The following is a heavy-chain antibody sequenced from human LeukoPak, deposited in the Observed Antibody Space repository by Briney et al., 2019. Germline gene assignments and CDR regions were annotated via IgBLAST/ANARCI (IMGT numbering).Heavy chain of an antibody. Sequence: SETLSLTCEVSGGSLSGSYWTWIRQSPGKGLEWIGEINLDGTYNYNPSLKSRVTISMDTSNFQFSLILTSVTAADTAVYFCARGQTVLTFFDSWGQGILVTVSS. CDR2: INLDGTY. V-gene: IGHV4-34*01. CDR3: ARGQTVLTFFDS. J-gene: IGHJ4*02. D-gene: IGHD4/OR15-4a*01. CDR1: GGSLSGSY.